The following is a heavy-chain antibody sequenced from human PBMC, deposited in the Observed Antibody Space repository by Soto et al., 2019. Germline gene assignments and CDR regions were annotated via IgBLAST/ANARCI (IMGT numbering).Heavy chain of an antibody. CDR2: IRSKAYGGTT. CDR1: GFTFGDYA. D-gene: IGHD1-1*01. CDR3: TRTQEEQGYYYYGMDV. J-gene: IGHJ6*02. Sequence: GGSLRLSCTASGFTFGDYAMSWFRQAPGKGLEWVGFIRSKAYGGTTEYAASVKGGFTITRDDSKNIAYLQMNSLKTEDTAVYYCTRTQEEQGYYYYGMDVWGQGTTVTVSS. V-gene: IGHV3-49*03.